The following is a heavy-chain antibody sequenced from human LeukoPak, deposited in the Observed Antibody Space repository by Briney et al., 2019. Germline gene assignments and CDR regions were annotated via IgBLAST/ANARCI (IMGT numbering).Heavy chain of an antibody. J-gene: IGHJ5*02. CDR2: IIPIFGTA. V-gene: IGHV1-69*05. CDR1: GRTFSSYA. CDR3: AAECGGDCYSGWFDP. Sequence: ASVKVSCKASGRTFSSYAISWVRQAPGQGLEWMGRIIPIFGTANYAQKLQGRVTITTDESTSTAYMELSSLRSEDTAVYYCAAECGGDCYSGWFDPWGQGTLVTVSS. D-gene: IGHD2-21*02.